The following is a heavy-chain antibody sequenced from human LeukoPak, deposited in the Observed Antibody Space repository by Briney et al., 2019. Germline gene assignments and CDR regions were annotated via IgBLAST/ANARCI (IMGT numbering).Heavy chain of an antibody. CDR1: GGSISSYC. J-gene: IGHJ3*02. CDR2: IYTSGGT. V-gene: IGHV4-4*07. D-gene: IGHD3-9*01. CDR3: ARGHYDILTGYYDAFDI. Sequence: SETLSLTCTVSGGSISSYCWSWIRQPAGKGLEWIGRIYTSGGTNYNPSLKSRVTMSVDTSKNQFSLKLSSVTAADTAVYYCARGHYDILTGYYDAFDIWGQGTMVTVSS.